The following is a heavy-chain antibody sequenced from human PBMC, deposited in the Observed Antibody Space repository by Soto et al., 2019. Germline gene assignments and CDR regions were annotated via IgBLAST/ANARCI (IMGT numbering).Heavy chain of an antibody. CDR3: ASRPPDAEYSAVFDF. CDR1: GFTFSNYW. Sequence: PGGSLRLSCAASGFTFSNYWMTWLRQAPGKGPGWVASIKKDGIEKYYLDSVRGRFTISRDNARSSLFLHMNSLRAEDTALYYCASRPPDAEYSAVFDFWGQGALV. D-gene: IGHD2-21*01. CDR2: IKKDGIEK. V-gene: IGHV3-7*03. J-gene: IGHJ4*02.